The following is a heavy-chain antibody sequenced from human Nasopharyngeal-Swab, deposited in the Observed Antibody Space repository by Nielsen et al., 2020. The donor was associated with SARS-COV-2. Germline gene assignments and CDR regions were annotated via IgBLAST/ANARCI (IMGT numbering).Heavy chain of an antibody. Sequence: GALKISCAASGFPFCSHWMHLVRQAPGKGLVWVSRISEDGSITTYADSVKGRFTISRDNAKNTLFLQMHSLRADDTAIYYCASQLGHPDSWGQGTLVTVSS. D-gene: IGHD2-2*01. V-gene: IGHV3-74*01. J-gene: IGHJ4*02. CDR3: ASQLGHPDS. CDR1: GFPFCSHW. CDR2: ISEDGSIT.